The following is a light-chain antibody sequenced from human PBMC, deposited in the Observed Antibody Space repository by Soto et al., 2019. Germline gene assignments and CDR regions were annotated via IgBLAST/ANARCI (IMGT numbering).Light chain of an antibody. CDR2: EGT. CDR3: SSYAGSSARVV. CDR1: STDFENYNL. Sequence: QFALTQPASVSGSPGQSITISCTGSSTDFENYNLVSWYQHCPDKAPKLIIYEGTKRPSEISDRFSGSESDTTASLIISGLQPEDEADYYCSSYAGSSARVVFGGGTKLTVL. J-gene: IGLJ2*01. V-gene: IGLV2-23*01.